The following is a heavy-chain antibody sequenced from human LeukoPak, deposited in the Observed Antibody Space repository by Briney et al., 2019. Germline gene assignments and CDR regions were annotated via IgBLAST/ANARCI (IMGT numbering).Heavy chain of an antibody. CDR1: GGSISSYY. Sequence: SETLSLTCTVSGGSISSYYWSWIRQPPGKGLEWIGYLFYSGNTNSNPSHKSRVTISADTSKNQFSLRLNSVTAADTAVYFCGRVRTGNTGSPEYFEDWGQGTLVTVSS. V-gene: IGHV4-59*01. CDR3: GRVRTGNTGSPEYFED. D-gene: IGHD5-12*01. CDR2: LFYSGNT. J-gene: IGHJ1*01.